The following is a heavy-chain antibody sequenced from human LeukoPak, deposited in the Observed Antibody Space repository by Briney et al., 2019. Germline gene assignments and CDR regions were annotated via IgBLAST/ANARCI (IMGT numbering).Heavy chain of an antibody. CDR3: ARHGHHGDYDF. V-gene: IGHV4-39*01. CDR1: GGSVSSGTYY. D-gene: IGHD2-8*01. CDR2: TYYSGTT. Sequence: PSETLSLTCTVSGGSVSSGTYYWAWIRQPPGKGLQWIGSTYYSGTTYYNPSLKSRVTISVDTSKNQFSLKLNSVTAADTAMYHCARHGHHGDYDFWGQGTLVTVSS. J-gene: IGHJ4*02.